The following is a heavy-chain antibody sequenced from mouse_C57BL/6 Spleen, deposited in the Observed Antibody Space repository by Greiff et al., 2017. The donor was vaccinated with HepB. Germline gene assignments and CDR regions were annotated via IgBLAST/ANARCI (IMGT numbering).Heavy chain of an antibody. Sequence: VQLVESGPGLVAPSQSLSITCTVSGFSLTSYAISWVRQPPGKGLEWLGVIWTGGGTNYNSALKSRLSISKDNSKSQVFLKMNSLQTDDTARYYCARGYYYGSSPAPYYYAMDYWGQGTSVTVSS. V-gene: IGHV2-9-1*01. D-gene: IGHD1-1*01. J-gene: IGHJ4*01. CDR2: IWTGGGT. CDR1: GFSLTSYA. CDR3: ARGYYYGSSPAPYYYAMDY.